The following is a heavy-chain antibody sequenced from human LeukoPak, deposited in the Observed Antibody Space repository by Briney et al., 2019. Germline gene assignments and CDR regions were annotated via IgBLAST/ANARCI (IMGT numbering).Heavy chain of an antibody. Sequence: PGGSLRLSCAASGFTFSSYAMTWVRQAPGKGLEWVSGISGSGGDTYNADSVKGRFTISRDNSKNTLYLQMNSLRAEDTAVYYCAKGGGLYDILISYYYYGMDVWGQGTTVTVSS. J-gene: IGHJ6*02. CDR2: ISGSGGDT. D-gene: IGHD3-9*01. V-gene: IGHV3-23*01. CDR1: GFTFSSYA. CDR3: AKGGGLYDILISYYYYGMDV.